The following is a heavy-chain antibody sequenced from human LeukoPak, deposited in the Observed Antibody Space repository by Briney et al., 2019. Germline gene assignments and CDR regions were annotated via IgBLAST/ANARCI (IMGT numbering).Heavy chain of an antibody. CDR3: ARTRVAFDI. Sequence: GESLKISCKGSGYSFTSYWIGWVRQMPGKGLEWMGIIYPGDSDTRYSPSFQGQVTISADTSSSTVYLQWRSLKASDTAMYYCARTRVAFDIWGQGTMVTVSS. CDR2: IYPGDSDT. CDR1: GYSFTSYW. D-gene: IGHD2-2*01. J-gene: IGHJ3*02. V-gene: IGHV5-51*01.